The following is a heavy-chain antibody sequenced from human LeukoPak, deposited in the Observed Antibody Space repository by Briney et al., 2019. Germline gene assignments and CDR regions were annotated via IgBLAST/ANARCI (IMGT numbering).Heavy chain of an antibody. J-gene: IGHJ6*03. CDR3: ARVPPKVATIPYYYYMDV. CDR1: GGSFSGYY. CDR2: INPSRNT. D-gene: IGHD5-12*01. Sequence: SETLSLTCAVFGGSFSGYYWNWIRQPPGKGLEWIGQINPSRNTNYNPSLKSRVTISVDTSKNQFSLKLSSVTAADTAVYYCARVPPKVATIPYYYYMDVWGKGTTVTISS. V-gene: IGHV4-34*01.